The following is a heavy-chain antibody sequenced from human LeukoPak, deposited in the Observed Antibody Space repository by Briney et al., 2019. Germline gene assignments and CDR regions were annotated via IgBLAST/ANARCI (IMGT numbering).Heavy chain of an antibody. J-gene: IGHJ5*02. V-gene: IGHV4-31*03. CDR1: GGSISSGGYY. Sequence: SQTLSLTCTVSGGSISSGGYYWSWIRQHPGKGLEWIGYIYYSGSTYYNPSLKSRVTISVDTSKNQFSLKLSSVTAADTAVYYCARDIIGDYYYFWSGYYTNWFDPWGRGTLVTLSS. D-gene: IGHD3-3*01. CDR2: IYYSGST. CDR3: ARDIIGDYYYFWSGYYTNWFDP.